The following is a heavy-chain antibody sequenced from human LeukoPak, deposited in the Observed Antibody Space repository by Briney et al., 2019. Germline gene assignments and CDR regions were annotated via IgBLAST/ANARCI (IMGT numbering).Heavy chain of an antibody. J-gene: IGHJ5*02. CDR2: IYSGGST. CDR3: AKGGSATITTGGFDP. CDR1: GFTVSSNY. V-gene: IGHV3-53*01. Sequence: GGSLRLSCAASGFTVSSNYMSWVRQAPGKGLEWASVIYSGGSTYYADSVKGRFTISRDNSKNTLYLQVNSLRAEDTAIYYCAKGGSATITTGGFDPWGQGTLVTVSS. D-gene: IGHD4-11*01.